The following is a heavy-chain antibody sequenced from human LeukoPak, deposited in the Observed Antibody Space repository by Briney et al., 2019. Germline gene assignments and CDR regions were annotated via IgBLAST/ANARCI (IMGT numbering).Heavy chain of an antibody. CDR1: GYTFTSYD. CDR3: ARGYNWNYDY. Sequence: ASVKVSCKASGYTFTSYDINWVRQATGQGLEWMGWMNPKSGNTGYAQKLQGRVTMTTDTSTSTAYMELRSLRSDDTAVYYCARGYNWNYDYWGQGTLVTVSS. CDR2: MNPKSGNT. J-gene: IGHJ4*02. V-gene: IGHV1-8*02. D-gene: IGHD1-7*01.